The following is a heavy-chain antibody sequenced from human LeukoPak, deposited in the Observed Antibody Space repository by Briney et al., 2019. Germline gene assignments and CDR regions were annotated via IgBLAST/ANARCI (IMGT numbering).Heavy chain of an antibody. D-gene: IGHD3-22*01. CDR2: INHSGST. CDR3: ARGLGYYYDTHFDY. CDR1: GGSFSGYY. V-gene: IGHV4-34*01. Sequence: SETLSLTCAVYGGSFSGYYWSWIRQPPGKGLEWIGEINHSGSTNYNPSLKSRATISVDTSKNQFSLKLSSVTAADTAVYYCARGLGYYYDTHFDYWGQGTLVTVSS. J-gene: IGHJ4*02.